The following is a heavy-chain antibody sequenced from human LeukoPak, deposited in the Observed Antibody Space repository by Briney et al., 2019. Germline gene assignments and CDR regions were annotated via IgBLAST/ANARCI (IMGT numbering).Heavy chain of an antibody. CDR3: AKEKWGFGEFPLFMDV. V-gene: IGHV1-8*01. Sequence: VASVKVSCKASGYTFSNYDINWVRQATGQGLEWMGWMTPNSGNTGYAQKFQGRVTMTRNTSISTAYMELSSLRSEDTAVYYCAKEKWGFGEFPLFMDVWGKGTTVTISS. CDR1: GYTFSNYD. J-gene: IGHJ6*03. CDR2: MTPNSGNT. D-gene: IGHD3-10*01.